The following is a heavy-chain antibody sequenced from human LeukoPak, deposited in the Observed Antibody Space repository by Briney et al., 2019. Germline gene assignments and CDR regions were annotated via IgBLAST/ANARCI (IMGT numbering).Heavy chain of an antibody. Sequence: SETLSLTCTVSGYSLSSGYYWGWIRQPPGKGLEWIGSIYHSGSTYYNPSLKSRVTISVHTSKNQFSLKLSSVTAADTAVYYCAKTGEGDWFDPWGQGTLVTVSS. D-gene: IGHD1-14*01. CDR2: IYHSGST. V-gene: IGHV4-38-2*02. CDR1: GYSLSSGYY. J-gene: IGHJ5*02. CDR3: AKTGEGDWFDP.